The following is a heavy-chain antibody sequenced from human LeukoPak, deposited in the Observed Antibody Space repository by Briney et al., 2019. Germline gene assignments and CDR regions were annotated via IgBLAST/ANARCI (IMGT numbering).Heavy chain of an antibody. D-gene: IGHD5-12*01. CDR3: AKHIVATSADY. CDR1: GFTFSNYG. V-gene: IGHV3-23*01. Sequence: PGGSLRLSCAASGFTFSNYGMTWVRQAPGKGLEWVSAISGSGGSTYYADSVKGRFTISRDNSKNTLYLQMNSLRAEDTAVYYCAKHIVATSADYWGQGTLVTVSS. CDR2: ISGSGGST. J-gene: IGHJ4*02.